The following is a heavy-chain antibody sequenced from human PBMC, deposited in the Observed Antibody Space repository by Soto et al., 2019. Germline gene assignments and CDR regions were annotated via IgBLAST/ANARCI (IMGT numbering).Heavy chain of an antibody. V-gene: IGHV1-2*04. J-gene: IGHJ6*02. Sequence: QVQLVQSGAEVKKPGASVKVSCKASGYTFTGYYMHWVRQAPGQGLEWMGWINPNSGGTNYAQKFQGWVTMTRDTSISTAYMELSRLRSDDTAVYYCARDSAAANYYYYGMDVWGQGTTVTVSS. CDR1: GYTFTGYY. CDR3: ARDSAAANYYYYGMDV. CDR2: INPNSGGT. D-gene: IGHD6-13*01.